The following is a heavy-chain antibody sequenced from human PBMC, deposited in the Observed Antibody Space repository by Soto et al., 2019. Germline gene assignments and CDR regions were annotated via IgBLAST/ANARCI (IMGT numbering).Heavy chain of an antibody. CDR2: IIPIFGTA. D-gene: IGHD6-19*01. J-gene: IGHJ3*02. CDR3: ARARTIAVAGTDAFDI. CDR1: GGTFSSYA. V-gene: IGHV1-69*13. Sequence: SVKVSCKASGGTFSSYAISWVRQAPGQGLEWMGGIIPIFGTANYAQKFQGRVTITADESTSTAYMELSSLRSEDTAVYYCARARTIAVAGTDAFDIWGQGTMVTVSS.